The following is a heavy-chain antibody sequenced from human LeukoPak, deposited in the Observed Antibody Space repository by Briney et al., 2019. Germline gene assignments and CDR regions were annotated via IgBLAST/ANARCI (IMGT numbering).Heavy chain of an antibody. J-gene: IGHJ5*02. Sequence: GGSLRLSCAASGFTFSSYAMSWVRQAPGKGLEWVSTISGSGDSTFYADSVKGRFTISRDNSKNTLYLRMNSLRAEDTAVYYCAKDQNTMIVVLRSPLNWFDPWGQGTLVTVSS. CDR3: AKDQNTMIVVLRSPLNWFDP. V-gene: IGHV3-23*01. CDR1: GFTFSSYA. D-gene: IGHD3-22*01. CDR2: ISGSGDST.